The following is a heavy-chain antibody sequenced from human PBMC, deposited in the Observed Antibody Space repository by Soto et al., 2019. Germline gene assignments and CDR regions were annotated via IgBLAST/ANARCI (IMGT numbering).Heavy chain of an antibody. CDR1: GFTFSNHV. CDR3: TRYGSGSYYMDPFDY. J-gene: IGHJ4*02. V-gene: IGHV3-48*01. CDR2: ISGRSDTI. D-gene: IGHD3-10*01. Sequence: GGSLRLSCAASGFTFSNHVMNWVRQAPGKGLEWVSYISGRSDTIYYADSVKGRFTISRDNVKNSLFLQMNSLRAEDTAVYYCTRYGSGSYYMDPFDYWGQGTLVTVSS.